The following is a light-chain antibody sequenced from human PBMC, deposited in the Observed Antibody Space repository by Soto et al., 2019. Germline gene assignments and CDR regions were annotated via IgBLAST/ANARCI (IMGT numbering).Light chain of an antibody. J-gene: IGLJ3*02. CDR3: AAWDDSLDGPV. CDR2: SNN. CDR1: SSNIGSNT. V-gene: IGLV1-44*01. Sequence: QSVLTQPPSASGAPGQRVTISCSGSSSNIGSNTVNWYQQFPGTAPRVLMYSNNQRPSEVPDRFSGSKSGTSVFLAISGLQSDDEADYYCAAWDDSLDGPVFGGGTKLTVL.